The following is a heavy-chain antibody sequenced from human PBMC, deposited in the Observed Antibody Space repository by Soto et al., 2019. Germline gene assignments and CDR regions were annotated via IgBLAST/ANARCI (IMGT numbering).Heavy chain of an antibody. Sequence: GGSLRLSCVGSGFTFSSNWMTWVRQAPGKGLEWVSNIRDSGGSTYYADSVKGRFTISRDNSKNTLYLQMNSLRAEDTAVYYCANDQLYIRGVIHNWFDPWGQGTLVTVSS. CDR3: ANDQLYIRGVIHNWFDP. V-gene: IGHV3-23*01. D-gene: IGHD3-10*02. CDR2: IRDSGGST. J-gene: IGHJ5*02. CDR1: GFTFSSNW.